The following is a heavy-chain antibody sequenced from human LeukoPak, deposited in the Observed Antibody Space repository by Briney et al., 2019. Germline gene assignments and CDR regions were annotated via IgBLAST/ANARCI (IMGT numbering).Heavy chain of an antibody. D-gene: IGHD3-10*01. J-gene: IGHJ6*03. Sequence: WASVKVSCKASGYTFTSYGISWVRQAPGQGLEWMGWISAYNGNTNYAQKLQGRVTMTTDTSTSTAYMELRSLRSDDTAVYYCARDRADTREYYYYYYMDVWGKGTTVTISS. V-gene: IGHV1-18*01. CDR1: GYTFTSYG. CDR2: ISAYNGNT. CDR3: ARDRADTREYYYYYYMDV.